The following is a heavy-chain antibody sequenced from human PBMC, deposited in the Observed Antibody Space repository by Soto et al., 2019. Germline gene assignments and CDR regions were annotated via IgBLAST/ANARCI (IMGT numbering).Heavy chain of an antibody. D-gene: IGHD3-10*01. Sequence: QVQLVESGGGVVQPGRSLRLSCAASGFTFSSYAMHWVRQAPGKGLEWVAVISYDGSNKYYADSVKGRFTISRDNSKNTLYLQMNSLRAEDTAVYYCARDGSRSSYDYGMDVWGQGTTVTVSS. V-gene: IGHV3-30-3*01. CDR3: ARDGSRSSYDYGMDV. CDR1: GFTFSSYA. CDR2: ISYDGSNK. J-gene: IGHJ6*02.